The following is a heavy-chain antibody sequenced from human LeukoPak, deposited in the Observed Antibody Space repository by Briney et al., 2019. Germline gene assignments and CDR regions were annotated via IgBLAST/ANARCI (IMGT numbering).Heavy chain of an antibody. CDR3: ARDYTMTHASDI. J-gene: IGHJ3*02. CDR1: GGSMSDYY. Sequence: WETLSLTCTVSGGSMSDYYWSWIRQPPGKGLEWIGYIYYTGSINYNPSLKDRVTISIDTSKNHFSLKLTSVTAADTALYYWARDYTMTHASDIWGQGTLVTVSS. V-gene: IGHV4-59*01. D-gene: IGHD3-22*01. CDR2: IYYTGSI.